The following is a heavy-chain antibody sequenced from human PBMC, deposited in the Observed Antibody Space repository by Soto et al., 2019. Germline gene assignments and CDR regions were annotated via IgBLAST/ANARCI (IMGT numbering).Heavy chain of an antibody. D-gene: IGHD3-10*01. J-gene: IGHJ6*02. CDR3: ARSSVSVTMVRGVIITSGMDV. Sequence: QVQLVQSGAEVKKPGSSVKVSCKASGGTFSSYAISWVRQAPGQGLEWMGGIIPIFGTANYAQKFQGRVTITADESTSTAYMELSSLRSEDTAVYYCARSSVSVTMVRGVIITSGMDVWGQGTTVTVSS. V-gene: IGHV1-69*01. CDR1: GGTFSSYA. CDR2: IIPIFGTA.